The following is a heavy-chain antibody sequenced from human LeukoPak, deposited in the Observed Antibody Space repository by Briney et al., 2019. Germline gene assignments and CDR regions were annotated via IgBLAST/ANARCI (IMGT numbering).Heavy chain of an antibody. CDR1: GGTFSSYA. Sequence: WASVKVSCKASGGTFSSYAISWVRQAPGQGLEWMGRIIPILGIANYAQKFQGRVTITADKSTSTAYMELSSLRSEDTAVYYCARDLGAATVGAFDIWGQGTMVTVSS. CDR3: ARDLGAATVGAFDI. D-gene: IGHD1-26*01. CDR2: IIPILGIA. V-gene: IGHV1-69*04. J-gene: IGHJ3*02.